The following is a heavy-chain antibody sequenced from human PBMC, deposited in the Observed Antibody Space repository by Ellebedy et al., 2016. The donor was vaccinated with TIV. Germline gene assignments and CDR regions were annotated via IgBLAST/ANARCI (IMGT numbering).Heavy chain of an antibody. D-gene: IGHD3-16*01. V-gene: IGHV3-74*01. CDR2: INTDGTIT. J-gene: IGHJ4*02. CDR3: ARDYWGY. CDR1: GFSFSTYW. Sequence: GEPLKISCAASGFSFSTYWMFWVRQAPGKGLVWVSRINTDGTITDYADSVKGRFTISRDNAKNTLYLQMNSLRADDTAVYYCARDYWGYWGQGTLVTVSS.